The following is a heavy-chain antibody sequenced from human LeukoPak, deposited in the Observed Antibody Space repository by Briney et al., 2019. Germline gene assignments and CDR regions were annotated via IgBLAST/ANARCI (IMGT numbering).Heavy chain of an antibody. CDR1: GFTFSNYW. CDR3: ARDNGVVHGVYYMDV. V-gene: IGHV3-7*01. J-gene: IGHJ6*03. D-gene: IGHD3-3*01. Sequence: GGSLRLSCAASGFTFSNYWMTWVRQAPGKGLEWVADIKQDGSEKLYVKSVRGRFTISRDNAKMSLFLQMNSLRAEDTAVYYCARDNGVVHGVYYMDVWGKGTTVPV. CDR2: IKQDGSEK.